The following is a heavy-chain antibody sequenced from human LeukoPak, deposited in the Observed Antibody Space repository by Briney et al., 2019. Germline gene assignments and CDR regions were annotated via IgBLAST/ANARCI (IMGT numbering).Heavy chain of an antibody. D-gene: IGHD4-17*01. J-gene: IGHJ1*01. V-gene: IGHV1-24*01. CDR2: FDPEDGET. Sequence: ASVKVSCKASGYTFTSYYMHWVRQAPGKGLEWMGGFDPEDGETIYAQKFQGRVTMTEDTSTDTAYMELSSLRSEDTAVYYCATGPDFGDRAEYFQHWGQGTLVTVSS. CDR3: ATGPDFGDRAEYFQH. CDR1: GYTFTSYY.